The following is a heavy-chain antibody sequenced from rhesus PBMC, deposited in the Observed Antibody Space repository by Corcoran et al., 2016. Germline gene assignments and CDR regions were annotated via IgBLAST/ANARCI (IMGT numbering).Heavy chain of an antibody. V-gene: IGHV4-65*01. CDR2: ISGSSGSN. J-gene: IGHJ4*01. CDR1: GGSVSRSTW. D-gene: IGHD1-44*01. CDR3: ANSPGTLDY. Sequence: QVQLQESGPGLVKPSEPLSLTCAVSGGSVSRSTWWSWIRKPPGKGREWIGCISGSSGSNEDNPALKSRVTISTDTSKNQFSLKRSSVTAADTAVYYCANSPGTLDYWGQGVLVTVSS.